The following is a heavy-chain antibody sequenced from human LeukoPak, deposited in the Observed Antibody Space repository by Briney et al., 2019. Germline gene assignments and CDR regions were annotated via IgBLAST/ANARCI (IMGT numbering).Heavy chain of an antibody. J-gene: IGHJ6*02. D-gene: IGHD3-3*01. CDR2: IYTSGST. CDR1: GGSISSGSYY. CDR3: AGTQTYYDFWSGQKQYYYGMDV. Sequence: SQTLSLTCTVSGGSISSGSYYWSWIRQPAGRGLEWIGRIYTSGSTNYNPSLKSRVTISVDTSKNQFSLKLSSVTAADTAVYYCAGTQTYYDFWSGQKQYYYGMDVWGQGTTVTVSS. V-gene: IGHV4-61*02.